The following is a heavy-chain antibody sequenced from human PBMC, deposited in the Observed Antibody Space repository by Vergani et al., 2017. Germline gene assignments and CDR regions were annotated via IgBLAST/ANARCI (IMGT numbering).Heavy chain of an antibody. D-gene: IGHD3-22*01. CDR3: ARDRGIVVVIPIFDY. V-gene: IGHV3-21*01. Sequence: EVQLVESGGGLVKPGGSLRLSCAASGFTFSSYSMNLVRQAPGKGLEWVSSISSSSSYIYYADSVKGRFTISRDNAKNSLYLQMNSLRAEDTAVYYCARDRGIVVVIPIFDYWGQGTLVTVSS. J-gene: IGHJ4*02. CDR1: GFTFSSYS. CDR2: ISSSSSYI.